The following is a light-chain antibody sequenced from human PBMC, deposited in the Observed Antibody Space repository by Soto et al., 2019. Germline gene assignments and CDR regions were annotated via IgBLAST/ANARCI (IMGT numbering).Light chain of an antibody. J-gene: IGKJ3*01. Sequence: DIQMTQSPSSLSASVGDTVTITCRASQRIGRLLSWYQQQPGKAPKLLIYDGFTLQGGVPSRFSGRGSVTDFTLTFRSQQPEHFTTYSCQQTDRAPFTFGPGTKVDVK. CDR1: QRIGRL. CDR2: DGF. V-gene: IGKV1-39*01. CDR3: QQTDRAPFT.